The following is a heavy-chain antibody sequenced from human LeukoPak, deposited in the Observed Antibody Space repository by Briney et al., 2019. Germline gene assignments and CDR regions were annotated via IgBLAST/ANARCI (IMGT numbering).Heavy chain of an antibody. CDR1: RFTFNTYA. D-gene: IGHD3-10*01. Sequence: GGSLRPSCAASRFTFNTYAMSWVRQAPGKGLEWVSAISGSGGSTYYADSVKGRFSISRDNSNNTLYLHMNTLRAEDTAVYYCARYGSGNYGFLDYWGQGALVTVSS. CDR2: ISGSGGST. CDR3: ARYGSGNYGFLDY. J-gene: IGHJ4*02. V-gene: IGHV3-23*01.